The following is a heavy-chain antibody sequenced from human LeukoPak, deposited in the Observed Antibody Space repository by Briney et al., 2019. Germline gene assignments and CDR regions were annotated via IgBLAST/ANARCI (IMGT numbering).Heavy chain of an antibody. CDR1: GGTLSGSP. V-gene: IGHV1-69*01. D-gene: IGHD6-19*01. Sequence: SVKVSCKTSGGTLSGSPISWGPHGPGQGLGWGGGIMAVFGTAHYAEKFQASVTITADESTNTVFMELRSLKSEHTAEYYCPRRPEIAVAGTTCGEYKWFHPWGQGTLLTVSS. CDR2: IMAVFGTA. J-gene: IGHJ5*02. CDR3: PRRPEIAVAGTTCGEYKWFHP.